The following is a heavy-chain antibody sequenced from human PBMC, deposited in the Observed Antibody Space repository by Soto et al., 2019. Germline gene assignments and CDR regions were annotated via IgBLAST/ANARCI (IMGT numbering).Heavy chain of an antibody. CDR3: ARSQGSSTSLEIYYYYYYGMDV. J-gene: IGHJ6*02. Sequence: QVQLVQSGAEVKKPGSSVKVSCKASGGTFGSYAISWVRQAPGQGLEWMGGIIPIPGTANYAQKFQGRVTIATDDSTSTGYMELSSLRSEDTAVYYCARSQGSSTSLEIYYYYYYGMDVWGQGTKVTVSS. CDR1: GGTFGSYA. V-gene: IGHV1-69*01. D-gene: IGHD2-2*01. CDR2: IIPIPGTA.